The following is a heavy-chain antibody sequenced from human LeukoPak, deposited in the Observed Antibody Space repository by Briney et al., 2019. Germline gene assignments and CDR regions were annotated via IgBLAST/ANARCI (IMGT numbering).Heavy chain of an antibody. Sequence: SETLSLTCTVSGGSISSYYWSWIRQPPGKGLEWIGYIYYSGSTNYSPSLKSRVTISVDTSKNQFSLKLSSVTAADTAVYYCARDSGGWELQLDYWGQGTLVTVSS. J-gene: IGHJ4*02. D-gene: IGHD1-26*01. V-gene: IGHV4-59*12. CDR2: IYYSGST. CDR1: GGSISSYY. CDR3: ARDSGGWELQLDY.